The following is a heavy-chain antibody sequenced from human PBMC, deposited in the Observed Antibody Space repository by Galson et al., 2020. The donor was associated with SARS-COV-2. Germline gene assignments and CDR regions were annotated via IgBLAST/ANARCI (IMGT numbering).Heavy chain of an antibody. J-gene: IGHJ6*02. CDR1: GFTFSTYS. V-gene: IGHV3-48*01. D-gene: IGHD2-15*01. CDR3: ARDAPNCSGGSCYDYYGMVV. CDR2: ISDSSRTI. Sequence: GASLKISCAASGFTFSTYSMNWVRQAPGKGLEWVSYISDSSRTIYYADSVKGRFTISRDNAKNSLYLQMNSLRAEDTAVYYCARDAPNCSGGSCYDYYGMVVWGQGTTVTVSS.